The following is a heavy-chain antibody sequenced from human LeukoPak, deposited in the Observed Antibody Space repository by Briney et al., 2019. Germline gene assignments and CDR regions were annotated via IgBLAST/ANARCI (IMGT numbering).Heavy chain of an antibody. CDR3: ARDYYDFWSGSGRNGNDYYYYYYMDV. J-gene: IGHJ6*03. Sequence: SVKVSCKAAGGTFSSYAISWVRQAPGQGLEWMGGINPIFGTANYAQKFQGRVTITADESTSTAYMELSSLRSEDTAVYYCARDYYDFWSGSGRNGNDYYYYYYMDVWGKGTTVTVSS. V-gene: IGHV1-69*13. CDR1: GGTFSSYA. D-gene: IGHD3-3*01. CDR2: INPIFGTA.